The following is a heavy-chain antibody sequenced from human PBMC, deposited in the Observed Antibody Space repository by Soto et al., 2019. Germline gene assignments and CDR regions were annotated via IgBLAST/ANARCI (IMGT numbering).Heavy chain of an antibody. CDR3: ARDQWIQLWLGPRQWSYYYGMDV. D-gene: IGHD5-18*01. Sequence: GGSLRLSCAASGFTFSSYWMHWVRQAPGKGLVWVSRINSDGSSTSYADSVKGRFTISRDNAKNTLYLQMNSLRAEDTAVYYCARDQWIQLWLGPRQWSYYYGMDVWGQGTTVTVSS. J-gene: IGHJ6*02. CDR1: GFTFSSYW. V-gene: IGHV3-74*01. CDR2: INSDGSST.